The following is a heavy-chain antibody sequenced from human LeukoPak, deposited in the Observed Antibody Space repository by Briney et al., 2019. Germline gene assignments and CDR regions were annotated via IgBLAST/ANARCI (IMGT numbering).Heavy chain of an antibody. CDR1: GGSISSYY. CDR3: ARGPLGYCSSTSCYGGDFDY. J-gene: IGHJ4*02. CDR2: IYYSGST. D-gene: IGHD2-2*01. Sequence: PSETLSLTCTVSGGSISSYYWSWIRQPPGKGLEWIGYIYYSGSTNYNPSLKSRVTISVDTSKNQFSLKLSSVTAADTAVYYCARGPLGYCSSTSCYGGDFDYWGQGTLVTVSS. V-gene: IGHV4-59*12.